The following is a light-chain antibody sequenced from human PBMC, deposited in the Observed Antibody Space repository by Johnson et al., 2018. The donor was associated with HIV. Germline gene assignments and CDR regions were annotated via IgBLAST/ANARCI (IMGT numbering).Light chain of an antibody. V-gene: IGLV1-51*01. CDR2: DNH. J-gene: IGLJ1*01. CDR1: SSNIGKNY. Sequence: QSVLTQPPSVYAAPGQRVTISCSGSSSNIGKNYVSWYQQLPGTAPKLLFYDNHKRPSGIPDRFSGSKSGTSATLGITGLQTGDEADYYCGTWDSSLSAGGVFGTGTKVTVL. CDR3: GTWDSSLSAGGV.